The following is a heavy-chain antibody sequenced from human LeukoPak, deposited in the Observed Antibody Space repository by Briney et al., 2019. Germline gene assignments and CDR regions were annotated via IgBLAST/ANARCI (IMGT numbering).Heavy chain of an antibody. J-gene: IGHJ4*02. CDR1: GFTFSSYA. CDR2: ISNSAGST. CDR3: AKRASGSGTSLYYFDY. V-gene: IGHV3-23*01. Sequence: GGSLRLSCAASGFTFSSYAMSWVRQAPGKGLEWVSVISNSAGSTFYADSVKGRFTISRDNSKNTLYLQMNSLRAEDTAVHYCAKRASGSGTSLYYFDYWGQGTLVTVSS. D-gene: IGHD3-10*01.